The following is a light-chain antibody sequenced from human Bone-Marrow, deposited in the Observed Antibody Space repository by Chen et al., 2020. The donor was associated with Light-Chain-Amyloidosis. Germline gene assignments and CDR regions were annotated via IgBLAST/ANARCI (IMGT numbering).Light chain of an antibody. J-gene: IGLJ2*01. V-gene: IGLV3-25*03. CDR1: DLPTKY. CDR2: RDT. CDR3: QSADSSGTYEVI. Sequence: SYELTQSPSVSVSPGPTARLTCSGDDLPTKYAYWYQQKPGQAPVLVIHRDTERPSGISERFSGSSSGTTATLTISGVQAEDEADYHCQSADSSGTYEVIFGGGTKLTVL.